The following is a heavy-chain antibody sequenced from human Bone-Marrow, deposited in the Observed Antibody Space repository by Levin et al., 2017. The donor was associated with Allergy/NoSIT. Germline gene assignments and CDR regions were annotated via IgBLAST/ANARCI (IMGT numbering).Heavy chain of an antibody. CDR1: GFSFADHA. CDR3: ARDVRGGSGSWWIGMDV. V-gene: IGHV3-9*01. Sequence: QAGGSLRLSCAASGFSFADHAMHWVRQPPGKGLEWVSGISWDSGYIVYADSVKGRFTISRDNAKNSVYLQLNSLRPDDTALYFCARDVRGGSGSWWIGMDVWGQGTTVTVSS. D-gene: IGHD6-13*01. CDR2: ISWDSGYI. J-gene: IGHJ6*02.